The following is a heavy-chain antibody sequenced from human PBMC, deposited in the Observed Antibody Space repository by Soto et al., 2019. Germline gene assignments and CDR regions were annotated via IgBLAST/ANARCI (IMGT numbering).Heavy chain of an antibody. CDR3: ARRIAAAGSEYNWFDP. CDR1: GFTFSSYA. Sequence: QVQLVESGGGVVQPGRSLRLSCAASGFTFSSYAMHWVRQAPGKGLEWVAVISYEGSNKYYADAVKGRFTSSRDNSKNTLYLQMNSLRAEDTAVYYCARRIAAAGSEYNWFDPWGQGTLVTVSS. D-gene: IGHD6-13*01. J-gene: IGHJ5*02. CDR2: ISYEGSNK. V-gene: IGHV3-30-3*01.